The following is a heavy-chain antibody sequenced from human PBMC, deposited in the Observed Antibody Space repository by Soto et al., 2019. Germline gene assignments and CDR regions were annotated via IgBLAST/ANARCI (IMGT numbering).Heavy chain of an antibody. V-gene: IGHV1-3*01. CDR1: GYTFTSYA. CDR3: ASGPAVAEGWADY. D-gene: IGHD6-19*01. J-gene: IGHJ4*02. Sequence: QVQLVQSGAEVKKPGASVKVSCKASGYTFTSYAMHWVRQAPGQRLEWKGWINAGNGNTKYSQKFQGRVTITRDTSASTAYMELSSLRSEDTAVYYCASGPAVAEGWADYWGQGTLVTVSS. CDR2: INAGNGNT.